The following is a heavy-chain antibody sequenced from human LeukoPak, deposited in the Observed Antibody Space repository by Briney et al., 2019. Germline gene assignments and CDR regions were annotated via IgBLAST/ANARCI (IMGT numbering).Heavy chain of an antibody. J-gene: IGHJ4*02. V-gene: IGHV3-74*01. D-gene: IGHD3-16*01. CDR2: INSDGSTT. CDR3: ARDRYGAHDY. CDR1: GLTFSSYW. Sequence: PGGSLRLSCAASGLTFSSYWMHWVRQPPGKGLEWVSRINSDGSTTAYADSVKGRFTISGDYAKNTLYLQMNSLRAEDTAVYYCARDRYGAHDYWGQGTLVTVSS.